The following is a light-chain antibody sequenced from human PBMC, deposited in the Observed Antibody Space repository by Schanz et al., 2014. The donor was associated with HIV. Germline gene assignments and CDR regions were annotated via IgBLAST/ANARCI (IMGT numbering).Light chain of an antibody. J-gene: IGKJ2*01. CDR1: QTIGIS. V-gene: IGKV1-39*01. Sequence: DIQMTQSPSSLSAFLGDTVTITCRARQTIGISLNWYQQKPGRAPRLLIYAGSLLHTGVPSRFTGSGSVTHFALTISSLQFDDFATYFCQQTYITTPNTFGQGTKV. CDR2: AGS. CDR3: QQTYITTPNT.